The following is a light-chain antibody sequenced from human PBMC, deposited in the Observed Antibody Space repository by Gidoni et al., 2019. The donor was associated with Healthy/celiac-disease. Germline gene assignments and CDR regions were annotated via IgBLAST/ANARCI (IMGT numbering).Light chain of an antibody. CDR2: EVS. CDR1: QRLLHGDGKPY. V-gene: IGKV2-29*02. CDR3: MEGINSPPYT. J-gene: IGKJ2*01. Sequence: IALTQTPLSLSVTPGQPVSLSCKSSQRLLHGDGKPYLYWYLRTTGQSPQLLTYEVSRRFSGVSDMFSGSGAGTEFTLKSSRVDAEDVGVYYCMEGINSPPYTFGQGTKLEIK.